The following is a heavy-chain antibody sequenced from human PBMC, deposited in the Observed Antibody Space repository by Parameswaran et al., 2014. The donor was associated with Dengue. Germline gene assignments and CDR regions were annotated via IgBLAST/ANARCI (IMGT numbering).Heavy chain of an antibody. CDR3: ARGWELRGAYYYYGMDV. V-gene: IGHV1-18*01. J-gene: IGHJ6*02. Sequence: WVRQAPGQGLEWMGWISTYNDNANFAQKFQGRVTMTTDTSTSTVYMELRSLRSDDTAVYYCARGWELRGAYYYYGMDVWGQGTTVTVSS. CDR2: ISTYNDNA. D-gene: IGHD1-26*01.